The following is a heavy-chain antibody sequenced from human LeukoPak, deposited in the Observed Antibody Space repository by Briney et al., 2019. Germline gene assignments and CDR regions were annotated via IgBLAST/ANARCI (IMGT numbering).Heavy chain of an antibody. Sequence: SETLSLTCTVSSGSISTSNYYWGWVRQPPGKGLEWIGEINHSGSTNYNPSLKSRVTISVDTPKNQFSLKLSSVTAADTAVYYCARGSGWSHYYYYYMDVWGKGTTVTVSS. V-gene: IGHV4-39*07. CDR3: ARGSGWSHYYYYYMDV. D-gene: IGHD6-19*01. J-gene: IGHJ6*03. CDR2: INHSGST. CDR1: SGSISTSNYY.